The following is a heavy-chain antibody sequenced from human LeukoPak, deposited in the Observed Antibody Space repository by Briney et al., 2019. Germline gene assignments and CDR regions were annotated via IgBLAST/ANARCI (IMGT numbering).Heavy chain of an antibody. J-gene: IGHJ4*02. D-gene: IGHD3-16*01. CDR1: GYNLNTNH. CDR2: ITSSGTTT. CDR3: ATEYVGAHYYDH. Sequence: ASVKVSFKSSGYNLNTNHMHWQPHAPGQGLEWMGIITSSGTTTICAQKFQGRVTMTRDTSTSTVYMDLSSLRSEDTAVYYCATEYVGAHYYDHWGQGTLVTVSS. V-gene: IGHV1-46*02.